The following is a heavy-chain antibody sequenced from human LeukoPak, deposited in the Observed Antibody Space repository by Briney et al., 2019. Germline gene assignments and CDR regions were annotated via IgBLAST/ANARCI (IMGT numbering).Heavy chain of an antibody. CDR2: IYYSGST. V-gene: IGHV4-39*01. J-gene: IGHJ4*02. D-gene: IGHD3-22*01. Sequence: SETLSLTCTVSGGSISNSGYYWGWIRQPPGEGLEWIGNIYYSGSTYYNPSLKSRVTISVDTSKNQFSLKLSSVTAADTAVYYCAKTYYYDPFDYWGQGTLVTVSS. CDR1: GGSISNSGYY. CDR3: AKTYYYDPFDY.